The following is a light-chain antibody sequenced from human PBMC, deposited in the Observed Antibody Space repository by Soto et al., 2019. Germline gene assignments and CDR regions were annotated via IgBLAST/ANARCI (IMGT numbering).Light chain of an antibody. CDR1: QSIDKW. J-gene: IGKJ1*01. CDR2: KAS. Sequence: DIQMTQSPSTLSASVGDRVTITCRASQSIDKWLAWYQQKPGKAPKLLIYKASILQSGVPSRFRGSGSGTEFPLTISSLQPDDVGSYFCQQYNRFSWTFGPGTKVEIK. CDR3: QQYNRFSWT. V-gene: IGKV1-5*03.